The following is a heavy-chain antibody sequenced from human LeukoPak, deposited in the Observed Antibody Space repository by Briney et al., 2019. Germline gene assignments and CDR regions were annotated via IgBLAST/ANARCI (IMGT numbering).Heavy chain of an antibody. CDR2: ISGSDGSR. D-gene: IGHD2/OR15-2a*01. Sequence: PGGSLRLSCAASGFPFSRYAMSWVRQTPERGLEWVSVISGSDGSRYYADSVKGRFTISRDDSRNTVYLQMNNLRAEDTAVYYCAKQVSCETTTCYSGMPPDYWGQGTLVTVSS. V-gene: IGHV3-23*01. J-gene: IGHJ4*02. CDR1: GFPFSRYA. CDR3: AKQVSCETTTCYSGMPPDY.